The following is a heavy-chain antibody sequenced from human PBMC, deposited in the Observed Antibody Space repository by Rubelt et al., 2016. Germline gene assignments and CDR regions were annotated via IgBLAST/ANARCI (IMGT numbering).Heavy chain of an antibody. CDR3: ARTGLDCKNGVCYDY. J-gene: IGHJ4*02. CDR2: ISGYNGNT. D-gene: IGHD2-8*01. V-gene: IGHV1-18*04. CDR1: GYIFSDYT. Sequence: AEVRKPGASVKISCKASGYIFSDYTLAWVRQAPGQRLEWMGWISGYNGNTHYAQKFQGRVTMATDTSTTTAYMELRSLRSDDTAGYYYARTGLDCKNGVCYDYWGQGTLVIVSS.